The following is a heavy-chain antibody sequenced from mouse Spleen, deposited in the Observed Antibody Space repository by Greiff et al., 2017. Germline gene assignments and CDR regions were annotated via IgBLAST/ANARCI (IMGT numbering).Heavy chain of an antibody. J-gene: IGHJ4*01. V-gene: IGHV1-52*01. CDR1: GYTFTSYW. CDR3: ARNYRYDGDYAMDY. CDR2: IDPSDSET. Sequence: QVQLKQPGAELVRPGSSVKLSCKASGYTFTSYWMHWVKQRPIQGLEWIGNIDPSDSETHYNQKFKDKATLTVDKSSSTAYMQLSSLTSEDSAVYYCARNYRYDGDYAMDYWGQGTSVTVSS. D-gene: IGHD2-14*01.